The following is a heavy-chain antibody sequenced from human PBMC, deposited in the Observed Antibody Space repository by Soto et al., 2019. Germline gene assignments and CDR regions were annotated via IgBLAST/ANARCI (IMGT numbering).Heavy chain of an antibody. V-gene: IGHV3-23*01. CDR2: ISGSGANT. D-gene: IGHD3-10*01. Sequence: EVQLLESGGGLVQPGGSLRLSCAASGFSFSSYAMSWVRQAAGKGLEWVSSISGSGANTYYVDSVKGRFTVSRDNSKNTLYLQMSSLRGEDTAVYKCAKAAAYHGSASYFPFDDWGLGTRVTVSS. CDR1: GFSFSSYA. J-gene: IGHJ4*02. CDR3: AKAAAYHGSASYFPFDD.